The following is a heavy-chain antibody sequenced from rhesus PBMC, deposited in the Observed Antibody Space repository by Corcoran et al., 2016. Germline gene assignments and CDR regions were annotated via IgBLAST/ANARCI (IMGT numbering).Heavy chain of an antibody. J-gene: IGHJ4*01. V-gene: IGHV2-1*01. Sequence: QVTLKESGPALVKPTQTLTLTCTFSGFSLRTRALSVVWILPPPGKPLSWLAHIYWDDDKRYSTSLKSRLTNSKDNSKNQVVLTMSNIGPVDTATYYCARRPTVTFDYWGQGVLVTVSS. CDR2: IYWDDDK. CDR1: GFSLRTRALS. D-gene: IGHD4-35*01. CDR3: ARRPTVTFDY.